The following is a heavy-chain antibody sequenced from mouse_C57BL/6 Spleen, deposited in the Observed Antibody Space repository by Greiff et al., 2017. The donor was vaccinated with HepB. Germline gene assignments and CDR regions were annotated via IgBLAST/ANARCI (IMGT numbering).Heavy chain of an antibody. CDR1: GYSITSGYY. Sequence: EVQLQESGPGLVKPSQSLSLTCSVTGYSITSGYYWNWIRQFPGNKLEWMGYISYDGSNNYNPSLKNRISITRDTSKNQFFLKLNSVTTEDTATYYCAREGYDVYYFDYWGQGTTLTVSS. V-gene: IGHV3-6*01. CDR2: ISYDGSN. CDR3: AREGYDVYYFDY. J-gene: IGHJ2*01. D-gene: IGHD2-2*01.